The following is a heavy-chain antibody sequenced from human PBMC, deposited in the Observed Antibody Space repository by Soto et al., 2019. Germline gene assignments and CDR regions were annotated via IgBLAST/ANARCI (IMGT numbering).Heavy chain of an antibody. CDR1: GFTFSDSY. V-gene: IGHV3-11*01. J-gene: IGHJ4*02. D-gene: IGHD6-19*01. CDR2: ISSSGTTI. CDR3: AREAGKVDY. Sequence: GGSLRLSCAASGFTFSDSYISWIRQAPGKGLEWLSYISSSGTTIYYADSVKGRFSMSRDNAKNSVYLQMNSLRAEDSAVYYCAREAGKVDYWGQGTLVTVSS.